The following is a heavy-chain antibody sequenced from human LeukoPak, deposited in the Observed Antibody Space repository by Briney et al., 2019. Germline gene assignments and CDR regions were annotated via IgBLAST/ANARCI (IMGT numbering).Heavy chain of an antibody. J-gene: IGHJ2*01. CDR1: GGSISSSSHY. CDR3: ARRGRWPTGGYFDL. Sequence: SETLSLTCTVSGGSISSSSHYWGWIRQPPGKGLEWIGSIYYSGSTYYNPSLKSRVTISVDTSKNQFSLKLSSVTAADTAVYYCARRGRWPTGGYFDLWGRGTLVTVSS. D-gene: IGHD4-23*01. V-gene: IGHV4-39*01. CDR2: IYYSGST.